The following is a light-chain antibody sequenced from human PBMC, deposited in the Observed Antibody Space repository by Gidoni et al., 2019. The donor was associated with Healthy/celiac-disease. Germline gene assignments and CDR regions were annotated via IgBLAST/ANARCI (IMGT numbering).Light chain of an antibody. Sequence: VLAQSPVTLSLSPGERATLSCRASQSFGSNSLAWYQHKPGQTPRLLIYDASSRAAGIPDRFSGSGSGTDFTLTISRLEPEDFAVYYCQQYGSPPRTFXQXTRVXI. V-gene: IGKV3-20*01. CDR3: QQYGSPPRT. CDR2: DAS. CDR1: QSFGSNS. J-gene: IGKJ1*01.